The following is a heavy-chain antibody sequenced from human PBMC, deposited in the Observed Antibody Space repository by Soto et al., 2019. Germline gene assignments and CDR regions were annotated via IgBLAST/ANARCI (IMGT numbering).Heavy chain of an antibody. Sequence: PGGSLRLSCAASGFTFSSYSMNWVRQAPGKGLEWVSSISSSSSYIYYADSVKGRFTISRDNAKNSLYLQMNSLRAEDTAVYYYARDLSQIGQLALAFDIWGQGAMVTLSS. V-gene: IGHV3-21*01. CDR1: GFTFSSYS. CDR3: ARDLSQIGQLALAFDI. CDR2: ISSSSSYI. J-gene: IGHJ3*02. D-gene: IGHD6-13*01.